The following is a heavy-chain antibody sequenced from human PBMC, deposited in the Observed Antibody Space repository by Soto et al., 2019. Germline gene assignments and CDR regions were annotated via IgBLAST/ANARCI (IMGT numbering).Heavy chain of an antibody. V-gene: IGHV4-4*07. Sequence: SETLSLTCNVSGGSISKFYWAWIRKSAGNGLEWMGRVYATGTTDYNPSLRSRVAMSVDISKKTFSLRLRSVTGADSGVYYCVRDGSKSLRDWFDPWGQGILVTVSS. CDR1: GGSISKFY. CDR3: VRDGSKSLRDWFDP. J-gene: IGHJ5*02. CDR2: VYATGTT.